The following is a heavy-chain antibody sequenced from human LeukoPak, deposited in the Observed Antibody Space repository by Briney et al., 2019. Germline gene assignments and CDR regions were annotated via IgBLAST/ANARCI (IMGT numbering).Heavy chain of an antibody. Sequence: PGGSLRLPCAASGFTFNSFGMHWVRQAPGKGLEWVAVISYDGSNKYFADSVKGRFTISRDNSKNTLYLQMNSLRAEDTAVYYCAKGYGSGSYYKIDYWGQGTLVTVSS. D-gene: IGHD3-10*01. J-gene: IGHJ4*02. CDR3: AKGYGSGSYYKIDY. CDR2: ISYDGSNK. V-gene: IGHV3-30*18. CDR1: GFTFNSFG.